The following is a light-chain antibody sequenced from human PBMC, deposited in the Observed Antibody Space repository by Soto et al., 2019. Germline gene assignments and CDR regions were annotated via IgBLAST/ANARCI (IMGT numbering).Light chain of an antibody. CDR1: NSDVGDYNL. V-gene: IGLV2-14*01. J-gene: IGLJ1*01. CDR3: SSYTSSSTYV. Sequence: QSVLTQPPSASGSPGQSVTVSCTGTNSDVGDYNLVSWYQQHPGKAPKLMIYNVSNRPSGVSNRFSGSKSGNTASLTISGLQAEDEADYYCSSYTSSSTYVFGNGTKVTVL. CDR2: NVS.